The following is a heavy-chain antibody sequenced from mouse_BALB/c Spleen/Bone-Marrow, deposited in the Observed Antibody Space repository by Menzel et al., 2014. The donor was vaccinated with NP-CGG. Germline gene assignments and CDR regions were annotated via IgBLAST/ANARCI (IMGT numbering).Heavy chain of an antibody. V-gene: IGHV5-17*02. J-gene: IGHJ4*01. CDR3: ARSDGNYDYAMDY. D-gene: IGHD2-1*01. Sequence: EVKLMESGGGLVQPGGSRKLSCAASGFTFSSFGMHWVRQAPEKGLEWVAYISSGSSTIYYADTVKGRFTISRDNPKNTLFLQMTSVRSEDTAMYCCARSDGNYDYAMDYWGQGPSVTVSS. CDR2: ISSGSSTI. CDR1: GFTFSSFG.